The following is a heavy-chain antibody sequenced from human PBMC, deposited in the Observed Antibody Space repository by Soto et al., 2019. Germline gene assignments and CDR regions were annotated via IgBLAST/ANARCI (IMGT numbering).Heavy chain of an antibody. Sequence: SETLSLTCTVSGGSISSSSYYWGWIRQPPGKGLEWIGSIYYSGSTYYNPSLKSRVTISVDTSKNQFSLKLCSVTAADTAVYYCARDYYYDSSGYFDYWGQGTLVTVSS. CDR1: GGSISSSSYY. CDR3: ARDYYYDSSGYFDY. V-gene: IGHV4-39*07. J-gene: IGHJ4*02. CDR2: IYYSGST. D-gene: IGHD3-22*01.